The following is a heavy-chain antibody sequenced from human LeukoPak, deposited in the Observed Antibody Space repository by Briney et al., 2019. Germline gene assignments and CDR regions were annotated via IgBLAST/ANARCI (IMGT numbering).Heavy chain of an antibody. CDR1: RSTFSTYW. Sequence: GQSLTLSCTASRSTFSTYWMHWVRQAPGKGLVWVACINIDGSSTSYGDSVKGRFTIHRHNAKNPLYLQMNSVRAEDTAVYYCARDLAAAASSGWFDPWGQGTLVTVSS. CDR3: ARDLAAAASSGWFDP. D-gene: IGHD6-13*01. J-gene: IGHJ5*02. CDR2: INIDGSST. V-gene: IGHV3-74*01.